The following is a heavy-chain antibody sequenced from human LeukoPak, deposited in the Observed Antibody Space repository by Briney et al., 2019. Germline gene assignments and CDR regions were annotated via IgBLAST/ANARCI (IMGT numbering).Heavy chain of an antibody. CDR3: ARDLGDYEDY. CDR2: ISYDGSNK. J-gene: IGHJ4*02. CDR1: GFTFSSYA. Sequence: GGSLRLSCAASGFTFSSYAMHWVRQAPGKGLEWVAVISYDGSNKYYADSVKGRFTISRDNSKNTLYLQMNSLRAEDTAVYYCARDLGDYEDYWGQGTLVTVSS. V-gene: IGHV3-30-3*01. D-gene: IGHD4-17*01.